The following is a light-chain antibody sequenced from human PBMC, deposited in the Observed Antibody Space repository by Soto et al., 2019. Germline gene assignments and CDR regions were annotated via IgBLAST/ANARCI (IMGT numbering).Light chain of an antibody. J-gene: IGLJ2*01. CDR2: YDS. CDR3: QVWDSSSDPVV. CDR1: NIGSKS. Sequence: SYELTQPPSVSVAPGKTARITCGGNNIGSKSVHWYQQKPGQAPVLVIYYDSDRPSGIPEQFSGSNSGNTATLTISRVEAGYEADYYCQVWDSSSDPVVFGGGTKLTVL. V-gene: IGLV3-21*04.